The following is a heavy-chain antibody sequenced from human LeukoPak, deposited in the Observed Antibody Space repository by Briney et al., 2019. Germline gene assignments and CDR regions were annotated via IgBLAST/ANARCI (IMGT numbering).Heavy chain of an antibody. V-gene: IGHV3-11*04. CDR2: ISSSGSTI. J-gene: IGHJ4*02. CDR3: ASSTYDFWSGYPTSFDY. Sequence: GGSLRLSCAASGFTFSDYYMSWIRQAPGKGLEWVSYISSSGSTIYYADSVKGRFTISRDNAKNSLYLQMNSLRAEDTAVYYCASSTYDFWSGYPTSFDYWGQGTLVTVSS. CDR1: GFTFSDYY. D-gene: IGHD3-3*01.